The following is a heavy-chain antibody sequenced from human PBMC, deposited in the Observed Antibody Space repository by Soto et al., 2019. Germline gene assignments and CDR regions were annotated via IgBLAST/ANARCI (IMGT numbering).Heavy chain of an antibody. J-gene: IGHJ4*02. CDR3: ARLFCAWYNFITHKLFDH. V-gene: IGHV1-2*02. Sequence: ASVKVSCKTSGYSFTGYSVHWVRQAPGHGPEWMGWINPKSGGTKYAQKFQGRVTMTRDTSISTAFMELSRLTSDDTAVYYCARLFCAWYNFITHKLFDHWGQGSLVTVSS. CDR1: GYSFTGYS. CDR2: INPKSGGT. D-gene: IGHD1-20*01.